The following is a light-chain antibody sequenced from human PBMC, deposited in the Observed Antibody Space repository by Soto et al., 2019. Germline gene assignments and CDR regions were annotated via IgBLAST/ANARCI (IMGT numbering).Light chain of an antibody. V-gene: IGKV1-39*01. J-gene: IGKJ4*01. CDR3: QQSYTTPRT. CDR1: QSISNY. Sequence: DIQMTQSPSSLSASVGDRVTITCRASQSISNYVNWYQQKPGKAPHLLIYAASSLQSGVPSRFNGGGSGTDFTLTISSLQPEYFGTYYCQQSYTTPRTFGGGTKVEIK. CDR2: AAS.